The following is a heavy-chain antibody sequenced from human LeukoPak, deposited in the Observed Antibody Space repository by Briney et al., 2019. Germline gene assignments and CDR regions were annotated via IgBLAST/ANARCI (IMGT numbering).Heavy chain of an antibody. CDR1: GFTFSSYA. CDR2: ISGSGGST. CDR3: AKTIAVAGMDNWFDP. V-gene: IGHV3-23*01. D-gene: IGHD6-19*01. J-gene: IGHJ5*02. Sequence: PGGSLRLSCGASGFTFSSYAMSWVRQAPGKGLEWVSAISGSGGSTYYADSVKGRFTISRDSSKNTLYLLMNSLRAEDTAVYYCAKTIAVAGMDNWFDPWGQGTLVTVSS.